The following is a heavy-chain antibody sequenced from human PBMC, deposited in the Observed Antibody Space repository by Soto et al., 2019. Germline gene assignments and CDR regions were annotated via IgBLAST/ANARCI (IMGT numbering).Heavy chain of an antibody. CDR2: IYYSGST. J-gene: IGHJ5*02. CDR1: GGSISSGDYY. D-gene: IGHD3-3*01. Sequence: QVQLQESGPGLVKPSQTLSLTCTVSGGSISSGDYYWSWIRQPPGKGLEWIGYIYYSGSTYYNPSLKSRVTISVDTSKNQFSLKLSSVTAADTAVYYCASRGGWSGYYQNNWFAPWGQGTLVTVSS. V-gene: IGHV4-30-4*01. CDR3: ASRGGWSGYYQNNWFAP.